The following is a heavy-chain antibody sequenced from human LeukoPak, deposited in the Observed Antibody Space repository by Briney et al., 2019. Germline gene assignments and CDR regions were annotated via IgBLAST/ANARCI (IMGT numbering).Heavy chain of an antibody. CDR1: GGSISSGGYS. CDR2: IYHSGST. V-gene: IGHV4-30-2*01. Sequence: PSETLSLTCAVSGGSISSGGYSWSWIRQPPGKGLEWIGYIYHSGSTYYNPSLKSRVTISVDTSKNQFSLKLSSVTAADTAVYYCARYDSSGYSFDYWDQGTLVTVSS. J-gene: IGHJ4*02. D-gene: IGHD3-22*01. CDR3: ARYDSSGYSFDY.